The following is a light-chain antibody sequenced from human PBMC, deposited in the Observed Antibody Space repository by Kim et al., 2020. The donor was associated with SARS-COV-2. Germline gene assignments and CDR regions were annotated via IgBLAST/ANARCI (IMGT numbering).Light chain of an antibody. CDR1: QSVSSN. CDR2: GAS. Sequence: EIVMTQSPATLSVSPGERATLSCRASQSVSSNLAWYQQKPGQAPRLLIYGASTRATDIPARFSGSGSGTEFTLTISSLQSEDFAVYYCQQYNNWPQVTFGGGTKLEI. CDR3: QQYNNWPQVT. V-gene: IGKV3-15*01. J-gene: IGKJ4*01.